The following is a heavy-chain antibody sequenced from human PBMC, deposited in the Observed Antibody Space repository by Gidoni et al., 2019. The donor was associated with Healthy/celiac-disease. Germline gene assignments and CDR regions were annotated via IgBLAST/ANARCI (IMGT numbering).Heavy chain of an antibody. V-gene: IGHV3-30*18. CDR1: GFPFRSYG. Sequence: QVQLVESGGGVVQPGRSLRLSCEASGFPFRSYGMHWVRQAPGKGLEWVAVISYDGSNKDYADSVKGRFTISRDNSKNTLYLQMNSLRAEDTAVYYCAKDRLGYSYGYASDYWGQGTLVTVSS. J-gene: IGHJ4*02. CDR2: ISYDGSNK. D-gene: IGHD5-18*01. CDR3: AKDRLGYSYGYASDY.